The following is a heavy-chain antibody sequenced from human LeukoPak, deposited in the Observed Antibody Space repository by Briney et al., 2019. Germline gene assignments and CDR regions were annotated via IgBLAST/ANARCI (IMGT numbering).Heavy chain of an antibody. V-gene: IGHV4-34*01. Sequence: SETLSLTCAVYGGSFSGYYWSWIRQPPGKGLEWIGEINHSGSTNYNPSLKSRVTISVDTSKNQFSLKLSSVTAADTAVYYCARVAGGQQPYYFDYWGQGTLVTVSS. J-gene: IGHJ4*02. CDR1: GGSFSGYY. CDR3: ARVAGGQQPYYFDY. D-gene: IGHD6-13*01. CDR2: INHSGST.